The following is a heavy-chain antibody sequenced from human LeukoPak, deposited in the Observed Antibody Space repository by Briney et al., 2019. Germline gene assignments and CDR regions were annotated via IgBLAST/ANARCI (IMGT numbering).Heavy chain of an antibody. CDR1: GGSISSSSYY. CDR2: IYYRGNT. CDR3: ARQVTGNIDY. V-gene: IGHV4-39*01. D-gene: IGHD1-20*01. Sequence: PSETLSLTCTVSGGSISSSSYYWGWIRQPPGKGLEWIGTIYYRGNTYYSPSLKSRVTISVDTSKNQFSLNLSSVTAADTAVHYCARQVTGNIDYWGQGTLVTVSS. J-gene: IGHJ4*02.